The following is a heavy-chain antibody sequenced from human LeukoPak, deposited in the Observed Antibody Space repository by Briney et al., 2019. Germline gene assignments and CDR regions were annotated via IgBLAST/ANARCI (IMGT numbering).Heavy chain of an antibody. CDR3: AIGETTTGDSDY. Sequence: GGSLRLSCAASGFTFSSYGMHWVRQAPGKGLEWVAFIRYDGSNKYYADSVKGRFTISRDNSKNTLYLQMNSLRAEDTAVYYCAIGETTTGDSDYWGQGTLVTVSS. V-gene: IGHV3-30*02. D-gene: IGHD3-10*01. CDR2: IRYDGSNK. CDR1: GFTFSSYG. J-gene: IGHJ4*02.